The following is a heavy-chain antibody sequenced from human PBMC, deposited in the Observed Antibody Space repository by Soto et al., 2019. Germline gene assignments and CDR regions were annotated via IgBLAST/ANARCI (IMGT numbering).Heavy chain of an antibody. CDR2: ISPYNGTT. D-gene: IGHD1-1*01. CDR3: ARDGERDTGLNFYYYLHGMDA. Sequence: APVKVSCKASGYTFTTYGISWVRHAPGQGLEWMGWISPYNGTTKYAEKFQGEMTMTTDTATSTAYRDLRSLRSDDTAVYYCARDGERDTGLNFYYYLHGMDAWGQGTRVTVSS. V-gene: IGHV1-18*04. CDR1: GYTFTTYG. J-gene: IGHJ6*02.